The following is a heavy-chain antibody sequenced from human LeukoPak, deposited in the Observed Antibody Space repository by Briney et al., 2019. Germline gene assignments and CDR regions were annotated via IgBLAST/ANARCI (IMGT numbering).Heavy chain of an antibody. Sequence: GASVKVSCKASGGTFSSYAMHWVRQAPGKGLEYVSAISSNGGSTYYANSVKGRFTISRDNSKNTLYLQMGSLRAEDMAVYYCARDVSTVTTNWFDPWGQGTLVTVSS. V-gene: IGHV3-64*01. J-gene: IGHJ5*02. D-gene: IGHD4-17*01. CDR1: GGTFSSYA. CDR2: ISSNGGST. CDR3: ARDVSTVTTNWFDP.